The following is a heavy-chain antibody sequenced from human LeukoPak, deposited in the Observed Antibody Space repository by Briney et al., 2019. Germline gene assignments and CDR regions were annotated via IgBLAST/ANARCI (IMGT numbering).Heavy chain of an antibody. D-gene: IGHD3-10*01. Sequence: GRSLRLSCEASGFTFSTYAMHWVRQAPGKGLEWVAVTSSDGISKYYADSVRGRFTISRDNSKNTLFLQLDSLRAEDTAVYYCTRVVYSGSGSYGGFDYWGQGTLATVS. V-gene: IGHV3-30-3*01. J-gene: IGHJ4*02. CDR2: TSSDGISK. CDR1: GFTFSTYA. CDR3: TRVVYSGSGSYGGFDY.